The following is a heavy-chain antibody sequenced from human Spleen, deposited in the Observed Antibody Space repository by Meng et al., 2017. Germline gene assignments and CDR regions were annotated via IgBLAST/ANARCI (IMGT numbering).Heavy chain of an antibody. D-gene: IGHD3-10*01. V-gene: IGHV4-39*07. CDR3: ARSYYGSTDAFDI. J-gene: IGHJ3*02. Sequence: SETLSLTCTVSGGSISSSSYYWGWIRQPPGKGLEWIGSIYYSGSTNSNPSLKSRVTISLDTSKNQFSLKLSSVTAADTAVYYCARSYYGSTDAFDIWGQGTMVTVSS. CDR2: IYYSGST. CDR1: GGSISSSSYY.